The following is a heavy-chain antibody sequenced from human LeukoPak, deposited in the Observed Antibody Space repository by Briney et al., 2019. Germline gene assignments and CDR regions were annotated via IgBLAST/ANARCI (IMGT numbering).Heavy chain of an antibody. CDR1: GYTFTGYY. Sequence: ASVKVSCKASGYTFTGYYIHWVRQAPGQGLEWMGWINPNSGGTNYAQKFQDRVTMTRDTSISTAYMELSRLRSDDTAVYYCARRYGDSFDYWGQGTLVTVSS. D-gene: IGHD4-17*01. CDR3: ARRYGDSFDY. CDR2: INPNSGGT. J-gene: IGHJ4*02. V-gene: IGHV1-2*02.